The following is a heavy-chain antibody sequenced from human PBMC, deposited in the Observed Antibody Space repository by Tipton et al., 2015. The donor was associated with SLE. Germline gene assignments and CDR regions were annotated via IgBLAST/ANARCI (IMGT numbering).Heavy chain of an antibody. Sequence: TLSLTCAVSGGSISSSSHYWSWIRQPAGKGLEWIGRIHYTGLTIYNPSLKSRVTISVDTSKNQFSLKLISVTAADAAVYYCARRADDYSNWFDPWGQGTQVTVSS. CDR1: GGSISSSSHY. J-gene: IGHJ5*02. D-gene: IGHD4-11*01. V-gene: IGHV4-61*02. CDR3: ARRADDYSNWFDP. CDR2: IHYTGLT.